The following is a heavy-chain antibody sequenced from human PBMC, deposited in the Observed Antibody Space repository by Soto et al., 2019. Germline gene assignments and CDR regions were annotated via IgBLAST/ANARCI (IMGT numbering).Heavy chain of an antibody. J-gene: IGHJ4*02. V-gene: IGHV1-18*04. CDR2: ITVYSGVT. Sequence: GASVKVSCKSSGYTFKSYVIGWVRQAPGQGLEWMGWITVYSGVTNYAQNVQGRVTMTTDTSTSTAYMELRSLRPDDTAVYYCARSTYDRSGAILYLDYWGQGTLVTVSS. CDR1: GYTFKSYV. CDR3: ARSTYDRSGAILYLDY. D-gene: IGHD3-22*01.